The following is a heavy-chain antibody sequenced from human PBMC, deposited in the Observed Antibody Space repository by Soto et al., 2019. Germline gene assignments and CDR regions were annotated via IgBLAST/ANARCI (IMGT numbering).Heavy chain of an antibody. J-gene: IGHJ4*02. CDR3: GRPVVRGYSAYDHPFDY. D-gene: IGHD5-12*01. Sequence: PGESLKISCKASGYSFTNYWIGWVRQTPGKGLEWMGIIYPGDSETKYSPAFQAHVTISVDKSISTAYLQWSSLKASDTAIYYCGRPVVRGYSAYDHPFDYWGQGTLVTVSS. CDR2: IYPGDSET. V-gene: IGHV5-51*01. CDR1: GYSFTNYW.